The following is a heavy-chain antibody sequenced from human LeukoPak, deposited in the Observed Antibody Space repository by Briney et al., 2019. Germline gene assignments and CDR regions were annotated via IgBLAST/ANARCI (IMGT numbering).Heavy chain of an antibody. CDR1: GFTFSSYD. CDR3: ASRLRLGKWYYYYYYYMDV. D-gene: IGHD2-15*01. J-gene: IGHJ6*03. CDR2: ISSSSSYI. V-gene: IGHV3-21*01. Sequence: KTGGSLRLSCAASGFTFSSYDMHWVRQAPGKGLEWVSSISSSSSYIYYADSVKGRFTISRDNAKNSLYLQMNSLRAEDTAVYYCASRLRLGKWYYYYYYYMDVWGKGTTVTVSS.